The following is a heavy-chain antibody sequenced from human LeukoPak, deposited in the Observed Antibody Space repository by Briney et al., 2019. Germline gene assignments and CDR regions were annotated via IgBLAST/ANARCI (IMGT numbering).Heavy chain of an antibody. CDR3: AKDGVGATGGFDY. CDR2: ISGSGGST. CDR1: GFTLSSYA. D-gene: IGHD1-26*01. Sequence: GRSLRPSCAASGFTLSSYAMSWVRQAPGKGLHSASAISGSGGSTYSADSVKGRFTISRDNSKNTLYLRMNSLRAEDMAVYYCAKDGVGATGGFDYWGQGTLVTVSS. J-gene: IGHJ4*02. V-gene: IGHV3-23*01.